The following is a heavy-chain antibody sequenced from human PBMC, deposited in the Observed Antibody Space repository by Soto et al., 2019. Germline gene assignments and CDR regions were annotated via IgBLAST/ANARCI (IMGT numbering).Heavy chain of an antibody. V-gene: IGHV1-58*01. CDR2: IVVGSGNT. J-gene: IGHJ4*02. Sequence: KVSCKASGFTFTSSAVQWVRQARGQRLEWIGWIVVGSGNTNYAQKFQEIVTITRDMSTSTAYMELSSLRSDYTAVYYCAADYGDSGDYWGQGSLVTVSS. CDR1: GFTFTSSA. CDR3: AADYGDSGDY. D-gene: IGHD4-17*01.